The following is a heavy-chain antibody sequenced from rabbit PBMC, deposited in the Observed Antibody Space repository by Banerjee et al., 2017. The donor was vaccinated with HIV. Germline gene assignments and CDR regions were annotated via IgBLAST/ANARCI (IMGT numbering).Heavy chain of an antibody. CDR2: IDPIFGST. CDR3: ARKRYGGGAGYGYVNL. CDR1: GFSLNSYA. V-gene: IGHV1S8*01. J-gene: IGHJ4*01. D-gene: IGHD6-1*01. Sequence: QEQLVESGGGLVQPGGSLKLSCKASGFSLNSYAMSWVRQAPGKGLEWIGYIDPIFGSTYYASWVNGRFTISSDNAQNTVDLQMNSLTAADTATYFCARKRYGGGAGYGYVNLWGPGTLVTVS.